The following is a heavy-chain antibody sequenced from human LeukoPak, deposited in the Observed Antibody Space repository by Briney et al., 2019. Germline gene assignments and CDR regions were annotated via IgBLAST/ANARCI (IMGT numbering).Heavy chain of an antibody. CDR2: IYYSGST. V-gene: IGHV4-30-4*01. CDR3: AKDMGYCSSTSCPLDY. Sequence: SETLSLTCTVSGGSISSGDYYWSWIRPRPGKGLEWVGYIYYSGSTYYNPSLKSRVTISVDTSKNQSSLKLSSETAADTAVYYCAKDMGYCSSTSCPLDYWGQGTLVAVSS. J-gene: IGHJ4*02. CDR1: GGSISSGDYY. D-gene: IGHD2-2*01.